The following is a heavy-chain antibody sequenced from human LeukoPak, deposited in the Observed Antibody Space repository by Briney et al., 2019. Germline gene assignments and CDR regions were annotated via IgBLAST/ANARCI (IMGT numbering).Heavy chain of an antibody. D-gene: IGHD3-3*01. J-gene: IGHJ4*02. CDR3: ARPRDYWSGYQSAIDY. Sequence: PGGSLRLSCAASGFTFSSFAMHWVRQPPGKGLEWVAVISYDGINTYYADFVQGRFTISRDNSNHRLYLQMNSLRAEDTAVYYCARPRDYWSGYQSAIDYWGQGALVTVSS. V-gene: IGHV3-30*04. CDR2: ISYDGINT. CDR1: GFTFSSFA.